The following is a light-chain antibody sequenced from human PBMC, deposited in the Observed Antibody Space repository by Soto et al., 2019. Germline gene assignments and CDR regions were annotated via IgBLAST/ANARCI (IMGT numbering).Light chain of an antibody. CDR2: GAS. CDR3: QQYDSVFT. V-gene: IGKV1-33*01. Sequence: DIQMTHSPSSLSSSVVYRVTITCQASQGITNYLNWYQQKPGKAPKLLIYGASNLETGVPSRFSGSGSGTDFTFTISSLQAEDIATYFCQQYDSVFTFGQGTRLEIK. J-gene: IGKJ5*01. CDR1: QGITNY.